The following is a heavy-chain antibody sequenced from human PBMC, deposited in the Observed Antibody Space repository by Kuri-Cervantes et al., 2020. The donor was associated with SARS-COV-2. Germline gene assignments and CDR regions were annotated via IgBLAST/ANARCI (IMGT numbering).Heavy chain of an antibody. CDR1: GYTFTSYG. D-gene: IGHD6-19*01. CDR3: AKVGTSIAVSGRLDY. V-gene: IGHV1-18*01. J-gene: IGHJ4*02. Sequence: ASVKVSCKASGYTFTSYGISWVRQAPGQGLEWMGWISAYNGNTDYAQKLQGRVTMTTDTSTSTAYMELRSLRSDDTAVYYCAKVGTSIAVSGRLDYWGQGTLVTVSS. CDR2: ISAYNGNT.